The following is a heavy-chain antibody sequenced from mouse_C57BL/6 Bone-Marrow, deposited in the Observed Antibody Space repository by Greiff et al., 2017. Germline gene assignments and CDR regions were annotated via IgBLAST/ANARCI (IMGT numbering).Heavy chain of an antibody. CDR3: ARRRRWYFDV. CDR2: IHPNRGST. J-gene: IGHJ1*03. V-gene: IGHV1-64*01. CDR1: GYTFTSYW. Sequence: QVQLKQPGAELVKPGASVKLSCKASGYTFTSYWMHWVKQRPGQGLEWIGMIHPNRGSTNYNEKFKSKAPRTVGKSSSTVYMQLSSLTAEDSAVSDCARRRRWYFDVWGTGTTVTVSS.